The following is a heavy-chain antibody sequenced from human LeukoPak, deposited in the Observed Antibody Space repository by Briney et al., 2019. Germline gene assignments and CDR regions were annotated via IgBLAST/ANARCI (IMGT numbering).Heavy chain of an antibody. CDR1: GGSFSSYY. J-gene: IGHJ5*02. CDR3: VRAVGPVGGYDSP. CDR2: IYYSGST. V-gene: IGHV4-59*01. Sequence: PSETLSLTCTVSGGSFSSYYWSWIRQSPGKGLEWIGYIYYSGSTNYNPSLKSRVTISLDTSKHQFSLKLSSVTAADTAVYYCVRAVGPVGGYDSPWGQGTLVTVSS. D-gene: IGHD5-12*01.